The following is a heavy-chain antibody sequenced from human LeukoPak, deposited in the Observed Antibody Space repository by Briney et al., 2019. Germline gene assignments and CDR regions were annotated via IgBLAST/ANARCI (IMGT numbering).Heavy chain of an antibody. CDR1: GFIFSKYW. CDR3: ASLSFLNTDAFDI. CDR2: IKRDGSVI. V-gene: IGHV3-7*01. D-gene: IGHD2/OR15-2a*01. J-gene: IGHJ3*02. Sequence: GGSLRLSCAASGFIFSKYWMTWVRQAPGKGLEWVANIKRDGSVIHYVDSVKGRFTISRDNAKNSLYLQMNSLRAEDTAVYYCASLSFLNTDAFDIWGQGTMVTVSS.